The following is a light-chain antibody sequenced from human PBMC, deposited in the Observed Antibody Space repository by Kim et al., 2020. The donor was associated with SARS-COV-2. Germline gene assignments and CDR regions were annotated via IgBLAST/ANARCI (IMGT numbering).Light chain of an antibody. V-gene: IGKV1-33*01. CDR3: QQYDNPLALT. Sequence: AVGDRVTSTCQASHDISNYLNWYQQKQGKAPKLLIYDASNLETGVPSRFSGSGSGTDFTFTISSLQPEDIATYYCQQYDNPLALTFGGGTKVEIK. CDR1: HDISNY. J-gene: IGKJ4*01. CDR2: DAS.